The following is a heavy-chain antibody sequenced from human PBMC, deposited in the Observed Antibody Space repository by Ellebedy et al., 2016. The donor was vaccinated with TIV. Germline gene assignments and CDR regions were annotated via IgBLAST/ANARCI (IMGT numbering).Heavy chain of an antibody. CDR2: IYSGGST. Sequence: GESLKISXAASGFTVSSNYMSWVRQAPGKGLEWVSVIYSGGSTYYADSVKGRFTISRDNSKNTLYLQMNSLRAEDTAVYYCASQGGYYGPGSYFYWGQGTLVTVSS. D-gene: IGHD3-10*01. CDR1: GFTVSSNY. V-gene: IGHV3-53*01. CDR3: ASQGGYYGPGSYFY. J-gene: IGHJ4*02.